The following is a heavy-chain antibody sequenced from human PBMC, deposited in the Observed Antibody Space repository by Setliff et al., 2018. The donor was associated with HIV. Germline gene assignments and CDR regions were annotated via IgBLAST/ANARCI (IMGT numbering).Heavy chain of an antibody. Sequence: SVKVSCKASGGNFDTFGFSWVRQAPGQGLAWMGGIIPIFGTTNYAQNFQGRFTITADQSTSTAYMELSSLRSEDTAVYYCARIVRYNFGKIDYWGQGTLVTVSS. J-gene: IGHJ4*02. CDR2: IIPIFGTT. D-gene: IGHD3-16*02. CDR1: GGNFDTFG. V-gene: IGHV1-69*13. CDR3: ARIVRYNFGKIDY.